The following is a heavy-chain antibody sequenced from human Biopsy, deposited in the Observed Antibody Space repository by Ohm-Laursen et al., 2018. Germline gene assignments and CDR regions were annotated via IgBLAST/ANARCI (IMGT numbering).Heavy chain of an antibody. Sequence: PSQTLSLTCTVSGDSISSYYWSWIRQSPGKGLEWIGYVYYTGSTGYNPSLQSRVTISVDTSKKQLSLKVRSVTAADTAVYYCARGEYSSSIFDHWGQGTLVTVSS. D-gene: IGHD6-6*01. CDR3: ARGEYSSSIFDH. CDR2: VYYTGST. CDR1: GDSISSYY. J-gene: IGHJ4*02. V-gene: IGHV4-59*12.